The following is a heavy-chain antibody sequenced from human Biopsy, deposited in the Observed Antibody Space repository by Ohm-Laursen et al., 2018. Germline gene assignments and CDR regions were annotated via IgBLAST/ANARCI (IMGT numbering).Heavy chain of an antibody. D-gene: IGHD3-10*01. V-gene: IGHV1-18*03. CDR3: TRDRHYASGSYAGMDV. CDR2: ISGYNGNT. J-gene: IGHJ6*02. CDR1: GYTYTSYG. Sequence: SVKVSCKPSGYTYTSYGISWVRQAPGQGPEWMGWISGYNGNTVYPQNHQGRVTLTTDTSTSTAYMELRSLRSDDMAIYYCTRDRHYASGSYAGMDVWGQGTTVTVSS.